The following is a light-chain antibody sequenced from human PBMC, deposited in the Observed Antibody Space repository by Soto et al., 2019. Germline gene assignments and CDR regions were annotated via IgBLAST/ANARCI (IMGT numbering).Light chain of an antibody. J-gene: IGKJ2*01. CDR2: KAS. CDR3: QQYSIFSDHT. V-gene: IGKV1-5*03. Sequence: DIQMTQSPSTLSASVGDRVTITCRASQSISKNLAWYKQKPGRAPELLIYKASTLQSGVLSRFSGSGSGTEFTLTISSLQPDDLATYYCQQYSIFSDHTFGQGTKLEIK. CDR1: QSISKN.